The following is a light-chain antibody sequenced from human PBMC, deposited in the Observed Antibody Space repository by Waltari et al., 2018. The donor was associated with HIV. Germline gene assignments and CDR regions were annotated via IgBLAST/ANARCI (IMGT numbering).Light chain of an antibody. V-gene: IGLV1-44*01. J-gene: IGLJ3*02. CDR3: ATWDDSLNGPV. CDR2: PTN. Sequence: QSVLTQPPSASGTPGQRVTISCSGSISNIGSNTVNWYQQLPGTAPKLLIYPTNHGPAGVPDRFSGSKSVASASRAISGLQSDDEADYYCATWDDSLNGPVFGGGTKLTVL. CDR1: ISNIGSNT.